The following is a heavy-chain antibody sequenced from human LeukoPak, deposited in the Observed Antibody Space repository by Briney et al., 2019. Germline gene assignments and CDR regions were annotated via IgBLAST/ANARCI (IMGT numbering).Heavy chain of an antibody. D-gene: IGHD6-19*01. CDR3: VKGASGWLVSDY. V-gene: IGHV3-9*01. Sequence: GGSLRLSCAASGFTFDDYAMHWVRQAPGKGLEWVSGISWNSGSIGYADSVKGRFTISRDNAKNSLYLQMNSLRAEDTALYYCVKGASGWLVSDYWGQGTLVTVSS. CDR2: ISWNSGSI. J-gene: IGHJ4*02. CDR1: GFTFDDYA.